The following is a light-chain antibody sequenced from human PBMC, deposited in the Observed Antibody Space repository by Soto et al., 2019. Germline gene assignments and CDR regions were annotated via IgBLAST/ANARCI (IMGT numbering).Light chain of an antibody. CDR3: CSYAGSSTYV. V-gene: IGLV2-23*01. J-gene: IGLJ1*01. CDR1: STDVGSYNL. CDR2: EGS. Sequence: QSALTQPASVSGSPGQWITISCTGTSTDVGSYNLVSWYQQHAGKAPKLMIYEGSKRPSGVSNRFSGSKSGNTSSLTIAGLQAEDEADYYECSYAGSSTYVFGTGTKLTVL.